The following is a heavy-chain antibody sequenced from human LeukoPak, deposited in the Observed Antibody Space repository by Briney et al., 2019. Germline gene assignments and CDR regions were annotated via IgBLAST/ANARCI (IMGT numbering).Heavy chain of an antibody. CDR1: GFTFSSYA. D-gene: IGHD6-13*01. V-gene: IGHV3-30-3*01. J-gene: IGHJ4*02. Sequence: PGRSLRLSCAASGFTFSSYAMHWVRQAPGKGLEWVAVISYDGSNKYYADSVKGRFTISRDNSKNTLYLQMNSLRAEDTAVYYCARDSPGAAAGSFDYWGQGTLVTVSS. CDR2: ISYDGSNK. CDR3: ARDSPGAAAGSFDY.